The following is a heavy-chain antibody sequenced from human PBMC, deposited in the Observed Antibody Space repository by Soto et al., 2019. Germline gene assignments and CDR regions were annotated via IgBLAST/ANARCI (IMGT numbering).Heavy chain of an antibody. V-gene: IGHV4-59*11. CDR2: IYYSGST. CDR1: DGSISGHY. Sequence: SETLSLTCSVADGSISGHYWSWIRQPPGKGLEWIGYIYYSGSTNYNPSLKSRVTISVDTSKNQFSLKLSSVTAADTAVYYCAREENCSGGSCYSSNWFDPWGQGTLVTVSS. J-gene: IGHJ5*02. CDR3: AREENCSGGSCYSSNWFDP. D-gene: IGHD2-15*01.